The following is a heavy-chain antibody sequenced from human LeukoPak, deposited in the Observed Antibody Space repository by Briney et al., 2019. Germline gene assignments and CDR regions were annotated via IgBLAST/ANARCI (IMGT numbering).Heavy chain of an antibody. V-gene: IGHV4-34*01. CDR2: INHSGST. CDR1: GGSFSGYY. Sequence: PSETLSLTCAVSGGSFSGYYWSWIRQPPGEGREWIGEINHSGSTNYNPSLKSRVTISVDTSKNQLSLKMSSVTAADTAVYSCAGQGNGSRSYYSLDYWGQGTMVTVSS. D-gene: IGHD3-10*01. CDR3: AGQGNGSRSYYSLDY. J-gene: IGHJ4*02.